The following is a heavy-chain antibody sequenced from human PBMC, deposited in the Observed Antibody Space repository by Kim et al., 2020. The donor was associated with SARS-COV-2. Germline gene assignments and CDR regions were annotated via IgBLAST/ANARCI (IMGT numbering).Heavy chain of an antibody. CDR3: AGGVRGVTAFDY. J-gene: IGHJ4*02. Sequence: NPSLKSRVTLSGDTSKNQFSLKLSAVAAADTAVYYCAGGVRGVTAFDYWGQGTLVTVSS. D-gene: IGHD3-10*01. V-gene: IGHV4-59*09.